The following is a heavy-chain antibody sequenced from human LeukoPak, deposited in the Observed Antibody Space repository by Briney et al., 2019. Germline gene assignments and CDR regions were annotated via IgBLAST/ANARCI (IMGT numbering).Heavy chain of an antibody. CDR1: GFTFSNAW. V-gene: IGHV3-15*01. Sequence: GGSLGLSCAASGFTFSNAWMSWVRQAPGKGLEWVGRIKSKTDGGTTDYAAPVKGRFTISRDDSKNTLYPQMNSLKTEDTAVYYCTTDLRTTMVTPYYWGQGTLVTVSS. J-gene: IGHJ4*02. D-gene: IGHD4-23*01. CDR2: IKSKTDGGTT. CDR3: TTDLRTTMVTPYY.